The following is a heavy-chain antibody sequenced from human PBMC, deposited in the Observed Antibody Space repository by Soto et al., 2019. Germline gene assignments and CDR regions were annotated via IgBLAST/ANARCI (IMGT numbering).Heavy chain of an antibody. Sequence: SVKVSCKASGGTFSSYAISWVRQAPGQGLEWMGGIIPIFGTANYAQKFQGRVTITADESTSTAYMELSSLRSEDTAVYYCARGYWFGELLATATYFDYWGQGTLVTVSS. V-gene: IGHV1-69*13. J-gene: IGHJ4*02. CDR3: ARGYWFGELLATATYFDY. CDR1: GGTFSSYA. CDR2: IIPIFGTA. D-gene: IGHD3-10*01.